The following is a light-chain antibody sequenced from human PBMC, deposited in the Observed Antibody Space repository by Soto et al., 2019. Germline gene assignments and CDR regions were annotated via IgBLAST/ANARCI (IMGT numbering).Light chain of an antibody. J-gene: IGKJ4*01. CDR3: QQYNNWPLT. CDR1: QTVRDN. CDR2: GAS. Sequence: EIMMTQSPATLSVSPGERATLSCRASQTVRDNLAWYKQTSGRAPRLLIYGASIRATGIPARFSGSGSGTEFTLTISSLQSEDFAIYYCQQYNNWPLTFGGGTKVDIK. V-gene: IGKV3D-15*01.